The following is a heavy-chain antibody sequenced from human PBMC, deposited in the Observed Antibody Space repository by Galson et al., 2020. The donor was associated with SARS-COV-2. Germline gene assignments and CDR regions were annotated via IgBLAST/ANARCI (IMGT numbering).Heavy chain of an antibody. CDR2: IYSGGST. CDR1: GFTISSNY. J-gene: IGHJ3*02. D-gene: IGHD6-13*01. Sequence: GGSLRLSCAASGFTISSNYISWVRQAPGKGLEWVSVIYSGGSTYYADYVKGRFTITRDNSKNTLYLQMNSLRAEDTAVYYCARDRWGIAADAFDIWGQGTMVTVSS. CDR3: ARDRWGIAADAFDI. V-gene: IGHV3-53*01.